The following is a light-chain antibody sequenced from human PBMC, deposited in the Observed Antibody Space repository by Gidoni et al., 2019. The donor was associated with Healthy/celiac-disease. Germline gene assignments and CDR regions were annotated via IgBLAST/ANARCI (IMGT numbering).Light chain of an antibody. V-gene: IGKV3-20*01. J-gene: IGKJ1*01. Sequence: EIVLTQSPGTLSLSPGERATLSCRASQSVSSSYLAWYQQKPGQAPRLPIYGASSRATGIPDRFSGSGSGTDFTLTISRLEPEDFAVYYCQQYGSSQVTFGQXTKVEIK. CDR1: QSVSSSY. CDR2: GAS. CDR3: QQYGSSQVT.